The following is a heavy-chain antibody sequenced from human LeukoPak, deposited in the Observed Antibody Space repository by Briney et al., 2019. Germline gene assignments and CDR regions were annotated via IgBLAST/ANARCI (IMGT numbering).Heavy chain of an antibody. J-gene: IGHJ5*02. V-gene: IGHV3-23*01. CDR2: ISGSGGST. D-gene: IGHD3-22*01. CDR3: AKDGKYYYDSSGYYYH. CDR1: GFTFSSYA. Sequence: PAGSLRLSCAASGFTFSSYAMSWDRHAPGKGLEWVSAISGSGGSTYYADSVKGRFTISRDNSKNTLDLQMNSQRAEDTAVYYGAKDGKYYYDSSGYYYHWSQGTLVTVSS.